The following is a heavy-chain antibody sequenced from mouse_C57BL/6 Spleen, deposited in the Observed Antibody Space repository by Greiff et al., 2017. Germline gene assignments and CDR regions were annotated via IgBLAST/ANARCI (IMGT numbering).Heavy chain of an antibody. J-gene: IGHJ2*01. Sequence: EVQLQQSGAELVRPGASVKLSCTASGFNIKDDYMHWVKQRPEQGLEWIGWIDPENGDTDYASKFQGKATITADTSSNTAYLQLSSLTSEDTAVYYCTTDDGYYGNWGQGTTLTVSS. CDR1: GFNIKDDY. CDR3: TTDDGYYGN. CDR2: IDPENGDT. D-gene: IGHD2-3*01. V-gene: IGHV14-4*01.